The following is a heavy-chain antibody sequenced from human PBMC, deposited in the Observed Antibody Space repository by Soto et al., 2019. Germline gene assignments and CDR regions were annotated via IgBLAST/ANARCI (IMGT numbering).Heavy chain of an antibody. CDR2: ISSSSSYI. CDR3: ARAVELELERNWFDP. Sequence: GGSPRLSCAASGFTFSSYSMNWVRQAPGKGLEWVSSISSSSSYIYYADSVKGRFTISRDNAKNSLYLQMNSLRAEDTAVYYCARAVELELERNWFDPWGQGTLVTVSS. D-gene: IGHD1-7*01. V-gene: IGHV3-21*01. CDR1: GFTFSSYS. J-gene: IGHJ5*02.